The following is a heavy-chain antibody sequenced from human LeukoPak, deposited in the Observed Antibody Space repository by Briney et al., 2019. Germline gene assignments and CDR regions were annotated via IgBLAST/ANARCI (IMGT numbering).Heavy chain of an antibody. D-gene: IGHD3-10*01. J-gene: IGHJ6*02. Sequence: ASVKVSCKASGYTFTSYDINWVRQATGQGLEWMGWMNPNSGNTGYAQKFQGRVTMTRSTSISTAYMELSSLRSEDTAVYYCASQRTSGSVYYYYYGMDVWGQGTTVTVSS. V-gene: IGHV1-8*01. CDR3: ASQRTSGSVYYYYYGMDV. CDR1: GYTFTSYD. CDR2: MNPNSGNT.